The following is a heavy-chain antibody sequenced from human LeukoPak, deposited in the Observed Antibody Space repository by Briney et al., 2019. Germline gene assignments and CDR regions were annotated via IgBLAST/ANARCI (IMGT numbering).Heavy chain of an antibody. CDR3: TTYASGGNWFDS. Sequence: GGSLRLSCAASGFTFSSYWMHWVRQVPGKGLVWVSRIRSDESGTTYADSVKGRFTISRDNAKNTLYLQMNSLKIEDTAMYFCTTYASGGNWFDSWGQGTLVTVSS. CDR1: GFTFSSYW. J-gene: IGHJ5*01. CDR2: IRSDESGT. D-gene: IGHD3-10*01. V-gene: IGHV3-74*01.